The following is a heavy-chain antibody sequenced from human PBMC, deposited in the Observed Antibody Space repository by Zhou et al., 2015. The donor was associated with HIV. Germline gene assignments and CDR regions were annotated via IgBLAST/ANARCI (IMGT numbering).Heavy chain of an antibody. Sequence: QVQLVQSGAEVKKPGASVKVSCKASGYTFASYGFIWVRQAPGQGLEWMGWISAYNGDTSYAQNVQGRVTMTTDTSTSTTYMELRSLRSDDTAVYYCARDSVATRSADPYYFDSWGQGTLVTVSS. CDR2: ISAYNGDT. V-gene: IGHV1-18*01. CDR1: GYTFASYG. CDR3: ARDSVATRSADPYYFDS. D-gene: IGHD4-23*01. J-gene: IGHJ4*02.